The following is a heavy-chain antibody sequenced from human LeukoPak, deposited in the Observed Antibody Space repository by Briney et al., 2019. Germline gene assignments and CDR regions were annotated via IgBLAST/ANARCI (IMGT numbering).Heavy chain of an antibody. V-gene: IGHV4-38-2*01. CDR2: IYHSGST. Sequence: PSETLSLTCAVSGYSISSGYYWGWSRQPPGKGLEWIGSIYHSGSTYYNPSLKSRVNISVDTAKNNISLKLSSVTAADTAVYYCARHYITIFGVVTKDNWFDPWGQGTLVTVSS. CDR3: ARHYITIFGVVTKDNWFDP. J-gene: IGHJ5*02. D-gene: IGHD3-3*01. CDR1: GYSISSGYY.